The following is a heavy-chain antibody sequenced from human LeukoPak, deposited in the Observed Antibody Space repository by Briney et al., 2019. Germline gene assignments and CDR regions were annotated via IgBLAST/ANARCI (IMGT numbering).Heavy chain of an antibody. CDR3: ARDGGFGFLAAFDI. V-gene: IGHV3-48*02. Sequence: TGGTLRLSCAASGFTFSSYSMNWVRQTPGKGLEWISYISGSCSVSYYEDSVKGRFTISRDNAKNSLYLQMNSLRDEDTALYYCARDGGFGFLAAFDIWGQGTMLTVSS. J-gene: IGHJ3*02. D-gene: IGHD3-10*01. CDR1: GFTFSSYS. CDR2: ISGSCSVS.